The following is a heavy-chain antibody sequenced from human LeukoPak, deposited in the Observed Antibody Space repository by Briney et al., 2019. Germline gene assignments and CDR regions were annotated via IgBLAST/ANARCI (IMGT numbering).Heavy chain of an antibody. D-gene: IGHD2-21*02. CDR1: GFTFSSYG. CDR3: AREVYCGGDCYSHFDS. Sequence: GGSLRLSCAASGFTFSSYGMHWVRQAPGKGLEWVAVISYDGSNKYYADSVKGRFTISRDNSKNTLYLQMNSLRAEDTAVYYCAREVYCGGDCYSHFDSWGQGTLVTVSS. J-gene: IGHJ4*02. V-gene: IGHV3-30*03. CDR2: ISYDGSNK.